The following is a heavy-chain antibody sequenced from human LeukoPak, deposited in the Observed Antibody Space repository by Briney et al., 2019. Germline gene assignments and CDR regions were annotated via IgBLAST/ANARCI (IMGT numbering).Heavy chain of an antibody. D-gene: IGHD6-19*01. CDR2: IYYSGST. J-gene: IGHJ3*02. CDR3: ARESSSGWYDAFDI. V-gene: IGHV4-31*03. CDR1: GGSISSGGYY. Sequence: SETLSLTCTVSGGSISSGGYYWSWIRQHPGKGLEWIGYIYYSGSTYYNPSLKSRVTISVDTSKNQFSLKLSSVTAADTAVYYCARESSSGWYDAFDIWGQGTMVTVSP.